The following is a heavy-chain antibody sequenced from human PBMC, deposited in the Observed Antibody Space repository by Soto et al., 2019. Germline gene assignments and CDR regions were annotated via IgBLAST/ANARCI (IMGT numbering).Heavy chain of an antibody. J-gene: IGHJ5*01. CDR1: GFSVSSNY. D-gene: IGHD2-15*01. Sequence: EVQLVESGGTLVQPGGSLRLSCAASGFSVSSNYMNWVRQAPGKGLEWVSVIYSGGSTYYADSVKGRFTTSRDNSKNMLYLQMSSLRADDTAVYYCARGYFSGGSCYSVWFDSWGQGTLVTVSS. V-gene: IGHV3-66*01. CDR3: ARGYFSGGSCYSVWFDS. CDR2: IYSGGST.